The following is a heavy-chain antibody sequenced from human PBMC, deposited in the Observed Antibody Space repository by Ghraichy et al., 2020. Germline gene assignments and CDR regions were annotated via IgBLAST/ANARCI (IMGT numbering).Heavy chain of an antibody. CDR1: GGSITNYY. CDR3: ARDVAPAGKPLDFGFDP. V-gene: IGHV4-59*01. D-gene: IGHD6-13*01. CDR2: IYYSGST. Sequence: GSLRLSCTVSGGSITNYYWSWIRQPPGKGLEWIGYIYYSGSTNYNPFLKSRVTISVDTSKNQFSLKLSSVTAADTAVYYCARDVAPAGKPLDFGFDPWGQGTLVTVSS. J-gene: IGHJ5*02.